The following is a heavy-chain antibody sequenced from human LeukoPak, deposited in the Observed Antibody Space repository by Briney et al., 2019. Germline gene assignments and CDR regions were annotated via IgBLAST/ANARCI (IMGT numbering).Heavy chain of an antibody. CDR3: ARVPAPAEAADESFDY. D-gene: IGHD6-13*01. CDR2: IIPIFGTA. V-gene: IGHV1-69*05. J-gene: IGHJ4*02. Sequence: ASVKVSCKASGGTFCSYAISWVRQAPGQGLEWMGGIIPIFGTANYAQKFQGRVTITTDESTSTAYMELSSLRSEDTAVYYCARVPAPAEAADESFDYWGQGTLVTVSS. CDR1: GGTFCSYA.